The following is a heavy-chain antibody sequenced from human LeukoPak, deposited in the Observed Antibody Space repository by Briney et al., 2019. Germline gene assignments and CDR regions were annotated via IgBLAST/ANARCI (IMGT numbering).Heavy chain of an antibody. CDR3: ARRTVATTGVDY. CDR1: GGSVSSYY. V-gene: IGHV4-59*08. CDR2: IYYSGST. D-gene: IGHD5-12*01. J-gene: IGHJ4*02. Sequence: SETLSLTCTVSGGSVSSYYWSWIRQPPGKGLEWIGYIYYSGSTNYNPSLKTRVTISVDTSKNQFSLKLSSVTAADTAVYYCARRTVATTGVDYWGQGSLVTVSS.